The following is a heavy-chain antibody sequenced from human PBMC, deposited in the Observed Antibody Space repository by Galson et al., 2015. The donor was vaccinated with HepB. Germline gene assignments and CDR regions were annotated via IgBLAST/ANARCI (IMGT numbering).Heavy chain of an antibody. V-gene: IGHV1-18*04. CDR2: ISAYNGNT. Sequence: SVKVSCKASGYTFTSYGISWVRQAPGQGLEWMGWISAYNGNTNYAQKLQGRVTMTTDTSTSTAYMELRSLRSDDTAVYYCARDTYGSGSYGSAGNWFDPWGQGTLVTVSS. D-gene: IGHD3-10*01. J-gene: IGHJ5*02. CDR1: GYTFTSYG. CDR3: ARDTYGSGSYGSAGNWFDP.